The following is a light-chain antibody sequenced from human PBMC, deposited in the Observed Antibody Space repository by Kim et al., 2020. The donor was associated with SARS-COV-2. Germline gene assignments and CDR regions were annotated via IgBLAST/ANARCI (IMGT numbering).Light chain of an antibody. J-gene: IGKJ2*01. CDR1: QGISSY. V-gene: IGKV1-8*01. Sequence: SASTGDRVTITCRASQGISSYLAWYQQKPGKAPKLLIYAASTLQSGVPSRFSGSGSGTDFTLTISCLQSEDFSTYCCQQYYSYPGTFGQGTKLEI. CDR3: QQYYSYPGT. CDR2: AAS.